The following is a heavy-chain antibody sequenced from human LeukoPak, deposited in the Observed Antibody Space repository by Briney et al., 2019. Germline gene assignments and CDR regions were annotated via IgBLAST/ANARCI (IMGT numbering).Heavy chain of an antibody. CDR2: IKAKPDGGTT. CDR3: TTLVGATPY. V-gene: IGHV3-15*01. Sequence: PGGSLRLSCAASGFTLSNAWMIWVRQAPGKGLECVGRIKAKPDGGTTDYAAPVNGRFTISRDDSKNTLYLQMNSLKTEETAVYYCTTLVGATPYWGQGNLVTVSS. J-gene: IGHJ4*02. D-gene: IGHD1-26*01. CDR1: GFTLSNAW.